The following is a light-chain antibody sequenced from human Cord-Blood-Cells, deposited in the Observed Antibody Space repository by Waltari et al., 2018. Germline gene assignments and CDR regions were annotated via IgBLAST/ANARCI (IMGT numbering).Light chain of an antibody. CDR2: DAS. V-gene: IGKV1-5*01. CDR3: QQYNSYSLT. CDR1: QSISSW. J-gene: IGKJ3*01. Sequence: DIQMTQSPSTLSASVGDRVTITCRASQSISSWLAWYQQKPGKAPKLLIDDASSLESGVPSRFSGSGSGTEFTLTISSLQPDEFATYYCQQYNSYSLTFGPGTKVDIK.